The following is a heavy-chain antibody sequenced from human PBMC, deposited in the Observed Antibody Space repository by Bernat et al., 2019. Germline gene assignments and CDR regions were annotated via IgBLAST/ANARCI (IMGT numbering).Heavy chain of an antibody. J-gene: IGHJ4*02. Sequence: EVQLLESGGGLVQPGGSLRLSCAASGFTFSSYAMSWVRQAPGKGLEWVSAISGSGGSKYDAEPGKGRFTISRDNSKNTLYLQMNSLRAEDTAVYYCAKDRLAARPRFDYWGQGTLVTVSS. CDR3: AKDRLAARPRFDY. CDR1: GFTFSSYA. V-gene: IGHV3-23*01. D-gene: IGHD6-6*01. CDR2: ISGSGGSK.